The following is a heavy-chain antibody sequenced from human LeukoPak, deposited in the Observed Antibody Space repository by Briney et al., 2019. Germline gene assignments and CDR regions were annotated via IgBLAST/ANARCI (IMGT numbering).Heavy chain of an antibody. V-gene: IGHV3-53*04. J-gene: IGHJ4*02. Sequence: GGSLRLSCAASGFTVSSIYMSWVRQAPGKGLEWVSIIYNDGSTYYADSVKGRFTISRHNSKNTLYLQMNSLRAEDTAVYYCARERDTSIYYFDYWGQGTLVTVSS. D-gene: IGHD5-18*01. CDR3: ARERDTSIYYFDY. CDR1: GFTVSSIY. CDR2: IYNDGST.